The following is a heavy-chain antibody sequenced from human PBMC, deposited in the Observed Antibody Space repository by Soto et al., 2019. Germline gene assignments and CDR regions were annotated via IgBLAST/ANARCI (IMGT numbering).Heavy chain of an antibody. V-gene: IGHV4-34*01. CDR1: GGSFSGYY. Sequence: QVQLQQWGAGLLKPSETLSLTCAVYGGSFSGYYWSWIRQPPGKGLEWIGEINHSGSTNYNPSLKSRVPISVDTSKNQFSLKLSSVTAADTAVYYCARFFRGWYDYWGQGTLVTVSS. CDR2: INHSGST. CDR3: ARFFRGWYDY. D-gene: IGHD6-19*01. J-gene: IGHJ4*02.